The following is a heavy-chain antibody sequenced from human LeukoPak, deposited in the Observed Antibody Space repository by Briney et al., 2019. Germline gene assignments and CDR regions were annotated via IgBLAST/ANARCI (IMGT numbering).Heavy chain of an antibody. V-gene: IGHV1-69*13. Sequence: SVKVSCKASGGTFTSYAISWVRQAPGQGLEWMGGIIPIFGTANYAQKLPGRITITADESTSTAYLELSSLRAEDTAVYYCARAGCSSTSCYVDYWGQGTLVTVCS. CDR2: IIPIFGTA. CDR1: GGTFTSYA. J-gene: IGHJ4*02. CDR3: ARAGCSSTSCYVDY. D-gene: IGHD2-2*01.